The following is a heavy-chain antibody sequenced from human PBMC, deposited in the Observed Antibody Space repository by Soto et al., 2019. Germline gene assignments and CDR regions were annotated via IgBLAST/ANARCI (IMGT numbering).Heavy chain of an antibody. J-gene: IGHJ4*02. CDR1: GFTFDDYT. CDR2: ISWDGGST. D-gene: IGHD5-18*01. Sequence: HPGGSLRLSCAASGFTFDDYTMHWVRQAPGKCLEWVSLISWDGGSTYYADSVKGRFTISRDNSKNSLYLQMNSLRTEDTALYYCAKISRGYSYDNFDYWGQGTLVTVSS. V-gene: IGHV3-43*01. CDR3: AKISRGYSYDNFDY.